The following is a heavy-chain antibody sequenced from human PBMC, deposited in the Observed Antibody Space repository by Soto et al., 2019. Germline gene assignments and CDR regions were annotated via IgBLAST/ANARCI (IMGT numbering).Heavy chain of an antibody. Sequence: EVQLLESGGGLVQPGGSLRLSCAASGFTFSTYAMSWVRQAPGKGREWVSGMSGSGGSTYYADSVKGRFTISRDNSENTLYLQMISLRAEDTAVYYCMNLYSYGSGSYYKWGQGTLVTVSS. CDR1: GFTFSTYA. D-gene: IGHD3-10*01. CDR2: MSGSGGST. CDR3: MNLYSYGSGSYYK. V-gene: IGHV3-23*01. J-gene: IGHJ4*02.